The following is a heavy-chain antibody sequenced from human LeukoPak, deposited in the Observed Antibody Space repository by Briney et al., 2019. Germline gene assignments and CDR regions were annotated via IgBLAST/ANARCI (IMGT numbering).Heavy chain of an antibody. Sequence: GGSLRLSCVASGFTLSTYWMSWVRQAPGKGLEWVAYIKPDGSEKSYVDSVKGRFTISRDNAKNSLYLQMNSLRAEDTAVYSCARGHWFDPWGQGTLVTASS. CDR1: GFTLSTYW. CDR3: ARGHWFDP. CDR2: IKPDGSEK. J-gene: IGHJ5*02. V-gene: IGHV3-7*03.